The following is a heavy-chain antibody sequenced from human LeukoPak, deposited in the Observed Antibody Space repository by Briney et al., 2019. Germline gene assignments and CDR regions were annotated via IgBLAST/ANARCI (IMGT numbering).Heavy chain of an antibody. D-gene: IGHD3-22*01. V-gene: IGHV3-7*01. CDR1: GFTFTTYW. J-gene: IGHJ4*02. Sequence: PGGSLRLSCVGSGFTFTTYWTSWVRQAPGKGLEWVANIKQDGSEKYYVDSVKGRFTISRDNSKNMVFLQMNSLGTEDTAVYYCTRSASAMMVVLTVWGQGALVTVSS. CDR3: TRSASAMMVVLTV. CDR2: IKQDGSEK.